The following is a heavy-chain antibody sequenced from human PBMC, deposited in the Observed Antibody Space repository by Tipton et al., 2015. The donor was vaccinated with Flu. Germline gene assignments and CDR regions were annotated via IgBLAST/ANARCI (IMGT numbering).Heavy chain of an antibody. CDR3: ARVSPYTHDAFDI. D-gene: IGHD3-16*01. CDR1: GFTFSSYW. V-gene: IGHV3-7*01. J-gene: IGHJ3*02. Sequence: GSLRLSCAASGFTFSSYWMSWVRQAPGKGLEWVANIKQDGSEKYYVDSVKGRFTISRDNAKNSLYLQMNSLRAEDTAVYYCARVSPYTHDAFDIWGQGTMVTVSS. CDR2: IKQDGSEK.